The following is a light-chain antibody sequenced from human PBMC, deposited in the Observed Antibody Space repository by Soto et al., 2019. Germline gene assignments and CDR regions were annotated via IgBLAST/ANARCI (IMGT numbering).Light chain of an antibody. V-gene: IGKV3-20*01. CDR2: GAS. CDR3: QQFGSSSWT. Sequence: ESVLTQSPGTLSLSPGEKATLSCRASQSVSSSYLARYQQKPGQAPRLLIYGASSRATGIPDRFSGSGSGTDFTLTVSRLEPEDFEVYYCQQFGSSSWTFGQGTKVEIK. CDR1: QSVSSSY. J-gene: IGKJ1*01.